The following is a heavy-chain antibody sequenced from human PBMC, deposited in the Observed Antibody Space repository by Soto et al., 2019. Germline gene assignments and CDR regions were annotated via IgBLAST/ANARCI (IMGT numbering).Heavy chain of an antibody. Sequence: GSLRLSCAASGFTYTRYSMNWVRQAPGKGLEWVSSISSTTNYIYYGDSMKGRFTISRDNAKNSLYLEMNSLRAEDTAVYYCARESEDLTSNFDYWGQGTLVTVSS. CDR3: ARESEDLTSNFDY. V-gene: IGHV3-21*06. CDR2: ISSTTNYI. J-gene: IGHJ4*02. CDR1: GFTYTRYS.